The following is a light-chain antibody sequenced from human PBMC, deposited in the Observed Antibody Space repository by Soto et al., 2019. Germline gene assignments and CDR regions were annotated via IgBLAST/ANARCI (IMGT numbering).Light chain of an antibody. V-gene: IGLV2-14*01. CDR1: SSDVGGYNY. CDR2: EVS. Sequence: QSVMTKRGSVCVAPGQSITISCTGTSSDVGGYNYVFWYQQHPGKAPNLMIYEVSNRPSGVSNRFSGSKSGNTASLTISGLQAEDAADYYCSSYTSSSTRQLGRGTPLTVL. J-gene: IGLJ2*01. CDR3: SSYTSSSTRQ.